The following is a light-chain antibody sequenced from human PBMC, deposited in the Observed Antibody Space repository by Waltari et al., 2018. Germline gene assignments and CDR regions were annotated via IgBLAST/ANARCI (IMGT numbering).Light chain of an antibody. Sequence: ETVLTQSPATLSLSPGERATLSCRASQSVSNVLTWYQQKPGQAPRLLIYDAFKRATGIPARFSCSGSGTDFTLTISSLEPEDFAVYYCQQRFNWPPAWTFGQGTKVEIK. J-gene: IGKJ1*01. CDR1: QSVSNV. V-gene: IGKV3-11*01. CDR3: QQRFNWPPAWT. CDR2: DAF.